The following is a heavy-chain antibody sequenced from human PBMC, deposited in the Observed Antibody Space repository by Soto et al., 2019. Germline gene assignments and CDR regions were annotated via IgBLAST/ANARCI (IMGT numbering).Heavy chain of an antibody. CDR3: AKDASSGITSFDL. Sequence: HPGGSLRLSCAASGFTFSSYAMSWVRQAPGKGLEWVSSISGSGGSTYYADSVKGRFTISRDNSKNTLNLQMNSLRAEDTALYYCAKDASSGITSFDLWGRGALVTVSS. J-gene: IGHJ2*01. D-gene: IGHD3-3*01. CDR1: GFTFSSYA. V-gene: IGHV3-23*01. CDR2: ISGSGGST.